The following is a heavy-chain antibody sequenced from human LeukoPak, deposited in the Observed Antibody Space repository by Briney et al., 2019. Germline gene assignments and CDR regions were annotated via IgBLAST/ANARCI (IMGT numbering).Heavy chain of an antibody. J-gene: IGHJ4*02. Sequence: SVKVSCKASGGTFTSYAISWGRQAPGQGLEWMGGIIPIFSTANYAQKFQGRVTITSDESTSTAYMEMSSLRSEDTAVYYCARERDTYYYGSGSYLDYWGQGTLVTVSS. D-gene: IGHD3-10*01. CDR2: IIPIFSTA. CDR3: ARERDTYYYGSGSYLDY. V-gene: IGHV1-69*13. CDR1: GGTFTSYA.